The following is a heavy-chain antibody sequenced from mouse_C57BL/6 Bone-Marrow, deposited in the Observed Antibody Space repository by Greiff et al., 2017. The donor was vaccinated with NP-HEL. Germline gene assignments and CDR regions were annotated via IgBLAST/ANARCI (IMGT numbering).Heavy chain of an antibody. D-gene: IGHD1-1*01. CDR3: ARLGDYGSSPYYAMDY. CDR2: INSDGGST. Sequence: EVQGVESGGGLVQPGESLKLSCESNEYEFPSHDMSWVRKTPEKRLELVAAINSDGGSTYYPDTMERRFIISRDNTKKTLYLQMSSLRSEDTALYYCARLGDYGSSPYYAMDYWGQGTSVTVSS. CDR1: EYEFPSHD. V-gene: IGHV5-2*01. J-gene: IGHJ4*01.